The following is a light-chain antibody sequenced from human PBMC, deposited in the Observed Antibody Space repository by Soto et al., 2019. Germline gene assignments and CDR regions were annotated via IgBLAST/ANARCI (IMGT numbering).Light chain of an antibody. Sequence: QSVLTQPASVSVSPGQSVTISCTGSSTDVGRYNFVSWYQLHPGKAPKLMIYEVTNRPSGVSTRFSGSKSGNTASLTISGLQAEDEADFFCSSYTTSGTWVFGGGTK. CDR1: STDVGRYNF. CDR2: EVT. V-gene: IGLV2-14*01. J-gene: IGLJ3*02. CDR3: SSYTTSGTWV.